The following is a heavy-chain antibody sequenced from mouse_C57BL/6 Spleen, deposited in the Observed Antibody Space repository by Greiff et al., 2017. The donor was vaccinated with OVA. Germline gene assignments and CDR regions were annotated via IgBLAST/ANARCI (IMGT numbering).Heavy chain of an antibody. CDR2: ISSGSSTI. Sequence: EVKVVESGGGLVKPGGSLKLSCAASGFTFSDYGMHWVRQAPEKGLEWVAYISSGSSTIYYADTVKGRFTISRDNAKNTLFLQMTSLRSEDTAMYYCARNPSYYYGSSGYFDVWGTGTTVTVSS. CDR3: ARNPSYYYGSSGYFDV. J-gene: IGHJ1*03. V-gene: IGHV5-17*01. D-gene: IGHD1-1*01. CDR1: GFTFSDYG.